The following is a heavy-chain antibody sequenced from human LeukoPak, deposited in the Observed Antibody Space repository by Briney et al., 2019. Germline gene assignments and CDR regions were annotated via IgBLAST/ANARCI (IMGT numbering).Heavy chain of an antibody. CDR2: IYYSGST. J-gene: IGHJ5*02. CDR1: GGSISSQY. D-gene: IGHD6-6*01. CDR3: ARDIISEYSSSHSHFDP. V-gene: IGHV4-59*11. Sequence: SETLSLTCTVSGGSISSQYWSWIRQPPGKGLEWIGYIYYSGSTSYNPSLKSRVTISVDTSKNQFSLRLSSVTAADTAVYYCARDIISEYSSSHSHFDPWGQGTLVTVSS.